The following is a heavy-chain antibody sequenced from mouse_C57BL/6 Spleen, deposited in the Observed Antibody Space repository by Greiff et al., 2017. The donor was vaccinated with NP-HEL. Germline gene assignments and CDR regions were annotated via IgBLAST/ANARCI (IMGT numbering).Heavy chain of an antibody. J-gene: IGHJ3*01. V-gene: IGHV1-55*01. CDR1: GYTFTSYW. CDR2: IYPGSGST. CDR3: ARAYYDYDSAWFAY. D-gene: IGHD2-4*01. Sequence: VQLQQPGAELVKPGASVKMSCKASGYTFTSYWITWVKQRPGQGLEWIGDIYPGSGSTNYNEKFKSKATLTVDTSSSTAYMQLSSLTSEDSAVYYCARAYYDYDSAWFAYWGQGTLVTVSA.